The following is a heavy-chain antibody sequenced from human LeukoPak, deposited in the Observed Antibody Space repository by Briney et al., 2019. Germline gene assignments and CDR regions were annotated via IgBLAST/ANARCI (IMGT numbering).Heavy chain of an antibody. V-gene: IGHV3-48*03. Sequence: GGPLRLSCAASGFTFSSYEMNWVRQAPGKGLEWVSYISSSGSTIYYADSVKGRFTISRDNAKNSVYLQMNSLRAEDTAVYYCARVYQGVAIFDGIDYWGQGTLVTVSS. D-gene: IGHD3-3*01. J-gene: IGHJ4*02. CDR2: ISSSGSTI. CDR3: ARVYQGVAIFDGIDY. CDR1: GFTFSSYE.